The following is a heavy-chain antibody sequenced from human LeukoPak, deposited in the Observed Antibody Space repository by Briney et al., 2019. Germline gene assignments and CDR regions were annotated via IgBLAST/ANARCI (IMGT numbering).Heavy chain of an antibody. D-gene: IGHD2/OR15-2a*01. CDR3: ASVRHDPLEYYYYVDV. V-gene: IGHV4-34*01. Sequence: SETLSLTCAVYGDSLSRYYWTRIRQPPGKGLEWLGEINPSGSPDYNPSLKSRATISVDTSKNQFSLRLASVTAADTAVYYCASVRHDPLEYYYYVDVWGKGTTVTVSS. J-gene: IGHJ6*03. CDR1: GDSLSRYY. CDR2: INPSGSP.